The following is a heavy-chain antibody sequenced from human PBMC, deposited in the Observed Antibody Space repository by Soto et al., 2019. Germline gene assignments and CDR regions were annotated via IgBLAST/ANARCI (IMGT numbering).Heavy chain of an antibody. CDR3: ARVTMVRGVSWFDP. Sequence: QVQLQQWGAGLLKPSETLSLTCAVYGGSFSGYYWSWIRQPPGKGLEWIGEINHSGSTNYNPSLKSRVTISVDTSKNQFSLKLRSVTAADTAVYYCARVTMVRGVSWFDPWGQGTLVTVSS. D-gene: IGHD3-10*01. CDR1: GGSFSGYY. CDR2: INHSGST. V-gene: IGHV4-34*01. J-gene: IGHJ5*02.